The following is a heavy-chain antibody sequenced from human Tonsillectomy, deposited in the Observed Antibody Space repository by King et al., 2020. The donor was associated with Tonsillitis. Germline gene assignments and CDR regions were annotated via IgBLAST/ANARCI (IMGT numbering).Heavy chain of an antibody. CDR1: GYSFTNYW. V-gene: IGHV5-51*01. D-gene: IGHD3-10*01. CDR3: ARHKSYYGSGSYFAEIDY. J-gene: IGHJ4*02. CDR2: IYPGDSDT. Sequence: VQLVQSGAEVKKPGESLKISCQGTGYSFTNYWIGWVRQMPGKGLEWMGIIYPGDSDTRYGPSFQGQVTISADKSISTAYLPWSGLKATDTAMYYCARHKSYYGSGSYFAEIDYWGQGTLLTVSS.